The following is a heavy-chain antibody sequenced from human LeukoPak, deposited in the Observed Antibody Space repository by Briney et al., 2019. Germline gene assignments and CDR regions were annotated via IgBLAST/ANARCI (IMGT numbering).Heavy chain of an antibody. V-gene: IGHV3-23*01. J-gene: IGHJ6*02. D-gene: IGHD2-21*02. CDR3: TKLGLLAYCGGDCRGMDV. CDR2: ISGSGDSI. Sequence: GGSLRLSWAASGFAFNTYAMSWVRQAPGKGLEWVSVISGSGDSIFYADSVKGRFTISRDNSRSTLYLQMNSLRVEDTAVYYCTKLGLLAYCGGDCRGMDVWGQGTTVTVSS. CDR1: GFAFNTYA.